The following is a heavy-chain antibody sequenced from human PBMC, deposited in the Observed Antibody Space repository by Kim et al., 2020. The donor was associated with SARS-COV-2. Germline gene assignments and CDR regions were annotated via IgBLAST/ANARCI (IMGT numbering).Heavy chain of an antibody. CDR3: TRAYCDGDCYWFAA. V-gene: IGHV3-74*01. Sequence: GGSLRLSCAASGFTFSSYWMQWVRQGPGKGLQWVSRIKDDGTMTNYANSVKGRFTVSRDNAKNTLYLQMNSLRAEDTAVYYCTRAYCDGDCYWFAAWGQGTLVTVSS. CDR2: IKDDGTMT. CDR1: GFTFSSYW. J-gene: IGHJ5*02. D-gene: IGHD2-21*02.